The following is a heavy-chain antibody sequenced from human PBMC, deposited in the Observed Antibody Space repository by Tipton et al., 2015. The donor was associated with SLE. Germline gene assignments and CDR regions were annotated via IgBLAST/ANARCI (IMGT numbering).Heavy chain of an antibody. CDR2: IYTSGCT. CDR1: GGSISSYS. V-gene: IGHV4-4*08. J-gene: IGHJ3*02. D-gene: IGHD6-19*01. Sequence: TLSLTCTVSGGSISSYSWRWIRQPPGKGLEWIGYIYTSGCTNYNPSLKSRVTISVDTSKNQFSLKLSSVTAADTAVYYCARGGSSGWYLFGAFDIWGQGTMVTVSS. CDR3: ARGGSSGWYLFGAFDI.